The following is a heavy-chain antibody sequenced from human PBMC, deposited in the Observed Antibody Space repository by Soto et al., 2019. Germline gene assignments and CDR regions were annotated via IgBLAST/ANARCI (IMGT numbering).Heavy chain of an antibody. Sequence: GASVKVSCKASGYTFTSYDINWVRQATGQGLEWMGWMNPNSGNTGYAQKFQGRVTMTRNTSISTAYMELSSLRSEDTAVYYCATGYYDFWSGNWFDPWGQGTLVTVSS. J-gene: IGHJ5*02. CDR2: MNPNSGNT. D-gene: IGHD3-3*01. V-gene: IGHV1-8*01. CDR3: ATGYYDFWSGNWFDP. CDR1: GYTFTSYD.